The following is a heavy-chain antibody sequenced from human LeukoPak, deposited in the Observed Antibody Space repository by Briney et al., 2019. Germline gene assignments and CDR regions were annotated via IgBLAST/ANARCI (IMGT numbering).Heavy chain of an antibody. J-gene: IGHJ4*02. V-gene: IGHV3-48*01. CDR1: GFTFSTYS. D-gene: IGHD6-13*01. Sequence: GGSLRLSCAASGFTFSTYSMNWVRQAPGKGLEWVSYISSGSGTIYYADSVKGRFTISRDNAKNTLYLQMNSLRAEDTAVYYCARAPARTAAAGSSYWGQGTLVTVSS. CDR2: ISSGSGTI. CDR3: ARAPARTAAAGSSY.